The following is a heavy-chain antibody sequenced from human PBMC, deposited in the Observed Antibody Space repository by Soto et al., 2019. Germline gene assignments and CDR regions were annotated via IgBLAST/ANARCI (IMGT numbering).Heavy chain of an antibody. D-gene: IGHD2-15*01. CDR1: GFTFSSYA. Sequence: PGGSLRLSCAASGFTFSSYAMHWVRQAPGKGLEWVAVISYDGSNKYYADSVKGRFTISRDNSKNTLYLQMNSLRAEDTAVYYCARGAVLCSGGSCYYEFGGYWGQGTLVTVSS. CDR3: ARGAVLCSGGSCYYEFGGY. V-gene: IGHV3-30-3*01. J-gene: IGHJ4*02. CDR2: ISYDGSNK.